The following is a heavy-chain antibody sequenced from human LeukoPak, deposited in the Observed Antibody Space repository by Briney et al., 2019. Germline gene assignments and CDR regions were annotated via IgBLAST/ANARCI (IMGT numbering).Heavy chain of an antibody. CDR2: ISNSGNT. V-gene: IGHV4-39*07. D-gene: IGHD2-15*01. CDR1: SDSVSSSSYH. Sequence: SETLSLTCTVSSDSVSSSSYHWAWIRQPPGKGLEWIGSISNSGNTYYNPSLKSRVTISVDTSKNQFSLKLSSVTAADTAVYYCARGHGSGGSPTYYYYYMDVWGKRTTVTVSS. J-gene: IGHJ6*03. CDR3: ARGHGSGGSPTYYYYYMDV.